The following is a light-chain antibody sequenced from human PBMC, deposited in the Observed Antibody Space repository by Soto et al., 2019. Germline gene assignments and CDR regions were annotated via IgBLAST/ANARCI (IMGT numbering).Light chain of an antibody. CDR1: QSVTTSY. J-gene: IGKJ4*01. CDR3: QQYGSSPFT. V-gene: IGKV3-20*01. CDR2: GAS. Sequence: EIVLTQSPGTLSLSPGERATLSCRASQSVTTSYLAWYQHKPGQAPRLLIYGASRRATGIPDRFSGGGSGTDFTLTISRLEPEDFAVYYCQQYGSSPFTFGAGTKV.